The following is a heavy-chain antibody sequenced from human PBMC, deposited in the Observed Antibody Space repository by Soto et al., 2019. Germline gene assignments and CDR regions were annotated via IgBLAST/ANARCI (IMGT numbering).Heavy chain of an antibody. J-gene: IGHJ4*02. CDR3: AKRRGAGGHFDY. D-gene: IGHD2-15*01. CDR1: GFTFSSYA. CDR2: VSIGGST. V-gene: IGHV3-23*01. Sequence: DVQLLESGGGLVQPAGSLRLSCAASGFTFSSYAMGWGRQGPGKGLEWVAVVSIGGSTHYADSVRGRFTISRDNSKNTLSLQMNSLTAEDTDVYFCAKRRGAGGHFDYWGQGALVTVSS.